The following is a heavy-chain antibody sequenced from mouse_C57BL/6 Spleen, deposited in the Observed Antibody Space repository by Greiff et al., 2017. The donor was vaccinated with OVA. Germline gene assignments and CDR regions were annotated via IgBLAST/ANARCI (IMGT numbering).Heavy chain of an antibody. J-gene: IGHJ2*01. Sequence: VQLQQSGAELVRPGASVKLSCTASGFNIKDDYMHWVKQRPGQGLEWIARIYPGSGNTYYNEKFKGKATLTAEKSSSTAYMQLSSLTSEDSAVYFCAKTDYYGKGYFDYWGQGTTLTVSS. CDR2: IYPGSGNT. CDR3: AKTDYYGKGYFDY. D-gene: IGHD1-1*01. V-gene: IGHV1-76*01. CDR1: GFNIKDDY.